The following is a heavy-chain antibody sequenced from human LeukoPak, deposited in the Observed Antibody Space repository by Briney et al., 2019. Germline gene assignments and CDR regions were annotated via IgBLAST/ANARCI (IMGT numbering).Heavy chain of an antibody. J-gene: IGHJ6*03. CDR3: ARVLQNYYHMDV. V-gene: IGHV4-59*11. D-gene: IGHD3-3*01. CDR2: IYDSGSA. Sequence: SETLSLTCTVSGVSINSHYWSWIRQPPGRGLEWIGFIYDSGSANYKSSLKSRVTMTVDTSNNQFSLKLNSVSAADTAVYYCARVLQNYYHMDVWGKGTTVTVSS. CDR1: GVSINSHY.